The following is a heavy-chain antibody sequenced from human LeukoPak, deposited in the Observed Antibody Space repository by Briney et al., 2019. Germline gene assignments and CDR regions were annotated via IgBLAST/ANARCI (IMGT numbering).Heavy chain of an antibody. CDR2: ISYDGSNK. D-gene: IGHD1-26*01. CDR1: GFTFSSYA. J-gene: IGHJ4*02. V-gene: IGHV3-30*04. Sequence: GGSLRLSCAASGFTFSSYAMHWVRQAPGKGLEWVAVISYDGSNKYYVDSVKGRFTISRDNSKNTLYLQMNSLRAEDTAVYYCARDPLSGSYYYFDYWGQGTLVTVSS. CDR3: ARDPLSGSYYYFDY.